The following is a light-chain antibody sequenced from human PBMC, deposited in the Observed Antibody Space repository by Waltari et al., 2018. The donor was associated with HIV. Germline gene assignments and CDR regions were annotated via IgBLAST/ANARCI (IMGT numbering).Light chain of an antibody. V-gene: IGKV1-39*01. J-gene: IGKJ3*01. CDR2: GAT. Sequence: DIQLTQSPHSLSASVGDTVTITCRPSHNISNFLNWYQYKPGKGPKLLIFGATSLQRGVPSRFRGTKCGTDFALTISGLQPEDFATYYCQQSYRTFTFGPGTKVDV. CDR3: QQSYRTFT. CDR1: HNISNF.